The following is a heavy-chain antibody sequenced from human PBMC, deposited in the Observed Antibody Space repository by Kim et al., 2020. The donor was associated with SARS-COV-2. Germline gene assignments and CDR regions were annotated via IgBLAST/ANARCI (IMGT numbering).Heavy chain of an antibody. CDR3: ASLAIYDSSGYYRDY. V-gene: IGHV3-53*01. J-gene: IGHJ4*02. D-gene: IGHD3-22*01. CDR1: GFTVSSNY. CDR2: IYSGGST. Sequence: GGSLRLSCAASGFTVSSNYMSWVRQAPGKGLEWVSVIYSGGSTYYADSVKGRFTISRDNSKNTLYLQMNSLRAEDTAVYYCASLAIYDSSGYYRDYWGQGTLVTFSS.